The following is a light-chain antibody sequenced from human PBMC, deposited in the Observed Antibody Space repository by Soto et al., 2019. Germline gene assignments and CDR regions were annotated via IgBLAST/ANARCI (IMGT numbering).Light chain of an antibody. V-gene: IGKV3-20*01. J-gene: IGKJ2*01. CDR1: QSVSSNY. CDR2: GAS. CDR3: QQYGSSPPFT. Sequence: EIVLTQSPGTLSLSPGERATLSCRASQSVSSNYLAWYQQKPGQAPRLLIYGASNRATGIPDRFSGSGSGIGFTLTISRLYPEDFAVYFCQQYGSSPPFTVGQGTKVEIK.